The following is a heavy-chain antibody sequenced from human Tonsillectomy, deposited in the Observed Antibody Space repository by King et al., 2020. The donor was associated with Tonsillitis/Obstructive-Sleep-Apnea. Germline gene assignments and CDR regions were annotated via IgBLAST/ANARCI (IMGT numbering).Heavy chain of an antibody. CDR3: ARRYFDGHYYYYMDV. Sequence: QLVQSGAEVKKPGESLRLSCKGSGYSFTSYWIDWVRQMPGKGLEWMATIDPSDSYTNYSPSFQGHVTISADKSITTAYLQWSSLKASDTAMYYCARRYFDGHYYYYMDVWGKGTTVTVSS. CDR1: GYSFTSYW. J-gene: IGHJ6*03. CDR2: IDPSDSYT. V-gene: IGHV5-10-1*01. D-gene: IGHD3-9*01.